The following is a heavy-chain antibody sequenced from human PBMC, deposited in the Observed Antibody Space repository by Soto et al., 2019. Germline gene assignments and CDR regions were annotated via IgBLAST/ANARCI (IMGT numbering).Heavy chain of an antibody. CDR1: GYGFSNYY. Sequence: QVQLVQSGAEVKEPGASVKVSCKASGYGFSNYYIHWVRQAPGQGLEWMGTINPGDGSTMYAAKFQGGVIVTRDTSTSTVYMELSSLRFDDAAVYYCARESDGIGAVGKNFDNWGQGTLVTVSS. CDR2: INPGDGST. D-gene: IGHD6-13*01. V-gene: IGHV1-46*01. CDR3: ARESDGIGAVGKNFDN. J-gene: IGHJ4*02.